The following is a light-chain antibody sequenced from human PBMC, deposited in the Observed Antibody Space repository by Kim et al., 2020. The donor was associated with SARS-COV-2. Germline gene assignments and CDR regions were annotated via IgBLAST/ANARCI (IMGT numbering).Light chain of an antibody. Sequence: AAGKTASISCGGDNIGDKSVHWYQQKPGRAPVLVIYYDYNRPSGIPARFSGSNSGNTATLTISRVEAGDEADYSCQVWDSGSDQKVFGGGTQLTVL. J-gene: IGLJ3*02. CDR2: YDY. CDR1: NIGDKS. CDR3: QVWDSGSDQKV. V-gene: IGLV3-21*04.